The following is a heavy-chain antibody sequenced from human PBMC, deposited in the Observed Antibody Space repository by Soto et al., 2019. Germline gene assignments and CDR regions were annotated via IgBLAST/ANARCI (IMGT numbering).Heavy chain of an antibody. D-gene: IGHD2-2*02. CDR3: ARGIPQDIVVVPAAIDY. J-gene: IGHJ4*02. Sequence: SVKVSCKASGGTFSSNAISWVRQAPGQGLEWMGGIIPIFGTANYAQKFQGRVTITADESTSTAYMELSSLRSEDTAVYYCARGIPQDIVVVPAAIDYWGQGTLVTVSS. CDR2: IIPIFGTA. CDR1: GGTFSSNA. V-gene: IGHV1-69*13.